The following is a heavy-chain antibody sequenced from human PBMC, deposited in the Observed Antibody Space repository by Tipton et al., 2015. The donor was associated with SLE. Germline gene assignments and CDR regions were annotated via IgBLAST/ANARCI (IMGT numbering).Heavy chain of an antibody. J-gene: IGHJ4*02. CDR2: IIPIFATA. CDR3: ASALYSGSYYAPLDY. D-gene: IGHD1-26*01. CDR1: GGTFSSYT. Sequence: QSGAEVKKPGSSVKVSCKASGGTFSSYTISWVRQAPGQGLEWMGGIIPIFATANYAQKFQGRVTITADKSTRTVYMELSSLRSEDTAVYYCASALYSGSYYAPLDYWGQGTLVTVSS. V-gene: IGHV1-69*06.